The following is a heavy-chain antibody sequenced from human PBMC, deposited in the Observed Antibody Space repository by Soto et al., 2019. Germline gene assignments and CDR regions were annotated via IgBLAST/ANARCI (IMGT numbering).Heavy chain of an antibody. CDR3: TRDGNYYGSGSYYPFDY. Sequence: GASVKVSCKASGYTFTSYGISWARQAPGQGFEWMGWISAYNGNTNYAQKLQGRVTMTTDTSTSTAYMELRSLRSDDTAVYYCTRDGNYYGSGSYYPFDYWGQGTLVTVSS. J-gene: IGHJ4*02. CDR2: ISAYNGNT. CDR1: GYTFTSYG. V-gene: IGHV1-18*01. D-gene: IGHD3-10*01.